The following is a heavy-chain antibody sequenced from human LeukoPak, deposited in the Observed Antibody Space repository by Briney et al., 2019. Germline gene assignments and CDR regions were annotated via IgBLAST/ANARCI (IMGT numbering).Heavy chain of an antibody. CDR3: ARSNYGDPEGYFDY. CDR1: GFTFSNYG. CDR2: ISYDGSNK. V-gene: IGHV3-30*03. J-gene: IGHJ4*02. Sequence: PGGSLRLSCAASGFTFSNYGVHWVRQAPGKGLEWVAVISYDGSNKYYADSVKGRFTISRDNSKNTLYLQMNSLRAEDTAVYYCARSNYGDPEGYFDYWGQGTLVTVSS. D-gene: IGHD4-17*01.